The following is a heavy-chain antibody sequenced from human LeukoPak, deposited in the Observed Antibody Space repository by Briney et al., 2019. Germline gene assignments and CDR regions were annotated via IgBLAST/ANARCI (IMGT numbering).Heavy chain of an antibody. Sequence: GGSLRLSCAASGFTVSSNCMSWVRQAPGKGLEWVSVIYSGGSTYYADSVKGRFTISRHNSKNTLYLQMNSLRAEDTAVYYCARDGIAAAPHYGMDVWGQGTTVTVSS. J-gene: IGHJ6*02. D-gene: IGHD6-13*01. CDR1: GFTVSSNC. CDR3: ARDGIAAAPHYGMDV. V-gene: IGHV3-53*04. CDR2: IYSGGST.